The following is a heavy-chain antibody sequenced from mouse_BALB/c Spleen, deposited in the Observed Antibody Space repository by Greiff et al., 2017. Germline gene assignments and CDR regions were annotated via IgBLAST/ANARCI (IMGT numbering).Heavy chain of an antibody. CDR1: GFSLTSYG. Sequence: VQLQESGPGLVQPSQSLSITCTVSGFSLTSYGVHWVRQSPGKGLEWLGVIWSGGSTDYNAAFISRLSISKDNSKSQVFFKMNSLQANDTAIYYCARNTYYGNYRYFDVWGAGTTVTVSS. CDR2: IWSGGST. D-gene: IGHD2-10*01. CDR3: ARNTYYGNYRYFDV. J-gene: IGHJ1*01. V-gene: IGHV2-2*02.